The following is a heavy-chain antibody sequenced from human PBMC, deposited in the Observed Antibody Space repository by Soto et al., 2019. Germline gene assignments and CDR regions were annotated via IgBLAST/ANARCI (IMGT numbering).Heavy chain of an antibody. Sequence: ASVKVSCKVSGYTLTELSMHWVRQAPGKGLEWMGVIDPEDGDTIYAQKFQGRATMTKDTSTSTVYMELSSLRSEDTAVYYCAGGFYSSSWYPDYWGQGTLVTVSS. CDR2: IDPEDGDT. CDR1: GYTLTELS. D-gene: IGHD6-13*01. CDR3: AGGFYSSSWYPDY. J-gene: IGHJ4*02. V-gene: IGHV1-24*01.